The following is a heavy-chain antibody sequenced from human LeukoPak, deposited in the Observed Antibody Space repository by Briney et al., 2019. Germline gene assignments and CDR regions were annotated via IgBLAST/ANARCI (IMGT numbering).Heavy chain of an antibody. Sequence: GGSLRPSCAASGFMFGNYGMHWVRQAPGQGLEWVALIWYDGSKKYYADSVKGRFTVSRDNSENTLYLQMNSLRAGDTAVYYCARGLQPPVLYGMDVWGQGTTVTVSS. V-gene: IGHV3-33*01. CDR2: IWYDGSKK. J-gene: IGHJ6*02. D-gene: IGHD4-11*01. CDR3: ARGLQPPVLYGMDV. CDR1: GFMFGNYG.